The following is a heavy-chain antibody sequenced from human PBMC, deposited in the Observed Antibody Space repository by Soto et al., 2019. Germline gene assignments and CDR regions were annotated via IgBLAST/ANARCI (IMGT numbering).Heavy chain of an antibody. Sequence: PGGSLRLSCAASGFTFSDYYMSWIRQAPGKGLEWVSYISSSGSTIYYADSVKGRFTISRDNAKNSLYLQMISLRAEDTAVYYCARSRYCSSTSCHRAWSGNWFDPWGQGTLVTVSS. V-gene: IGHV3-11*01. CDR3: ARSRYCSSTSCHRAWSGNWFDP. CDR1: GFTFSDYY. J-gene: IGHJ5*02. D-gene: IGHD2-2*02. CDR2: ISSSGSTI.